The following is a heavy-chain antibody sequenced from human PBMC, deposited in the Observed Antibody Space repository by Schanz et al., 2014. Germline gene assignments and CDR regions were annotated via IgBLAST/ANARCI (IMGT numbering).Heavy chain of an antibody. Sequence: QVQLQESGPGLVKPSQTLSLTCTVSGGSVSSGGDYWSWIRQHPGKGLEWIGRVFPNGITNYNPSLKRRVPISLDTSKNQFSLTLTSLTAADTAVYYCARDTTWRLDLWGRSTLVTVSS. CDR2: VFPNGIT. V-gene: IGHV4-61*02. J-gene: IGHJ2*01. CDR1: GGSVSSGGDY. D-gene: IGHD1-1*01. CDR3: ARDTTWRLDL.